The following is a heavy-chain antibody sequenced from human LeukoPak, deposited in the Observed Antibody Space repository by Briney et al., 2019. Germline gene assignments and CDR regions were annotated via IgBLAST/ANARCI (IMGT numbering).Heavy chain of an antibody. CDR3: AKGGLYYDTSLGWFDS. J-gene: IGHJ5*01. D-gene: IGHD3-22*01. CDR2: ISGYDGTT. Sequence: GGSLRLSCAASGFTFSTYAMKWVRQAPGKGLEWVAAISGYDGTTYYADSVKGRFAISRDISKNTLYLQMNSLRADDTAVYYCAKGGLYYDTSLGWFDSWGQGTPATVSS. V-gene: IGHV3-23*01. CDR1: GFTFSTYA.